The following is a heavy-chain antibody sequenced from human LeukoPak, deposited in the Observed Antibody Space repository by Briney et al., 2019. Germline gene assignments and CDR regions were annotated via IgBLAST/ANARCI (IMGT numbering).Heavy chain of an antibody. V-gene: IGHV3-23*01. CDR2: IGASYGST. J-gene: IGHJ4*02. Sequence: PGGSLRLSCAASGFTFSSYAMNWVRQAPGKGLEWVSTIGASYGSTYYADSVKGRFTISRDNSKNTLYLQMNSLRAEDTAVYYCAKDPHYYYDSSGYYFEDYWGQGTLVTVSS. CDR3: AKDPHYYYDSSGYYFEDY. D-gene: IGHD3-22*01. CDR1: GFTFSSYA.